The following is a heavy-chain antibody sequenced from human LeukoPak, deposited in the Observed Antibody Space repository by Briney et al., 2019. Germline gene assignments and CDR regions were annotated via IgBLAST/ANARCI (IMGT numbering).Heavy chain of an antibody. CDR1: GGTFSSYA. CDR2: IIPIFGTA. V-gene: IGHV1-69*05. Sequence: SVKVSCKASGGTFSSYAISWVLQAPGQGLEWMGGIIPIFGTANYAQKFQGRVTITTDESTSTAYMELSSLRSEDTAVYYCAGKRYSGYDLVIAYYYYMDVWGKGTTVTVSS. J-gene: IGHJ6*03. CDR3: AGKRYSGYDLVIAYYYYMDV. D-gene: IGHD5-12*01.